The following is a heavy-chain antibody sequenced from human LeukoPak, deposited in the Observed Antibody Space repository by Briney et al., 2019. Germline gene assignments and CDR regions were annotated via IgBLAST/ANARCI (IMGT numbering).Heavy chain of an antibody. CDR1: GYTFTSYA. J-gene: IGHJ5*02. V-gene: IGHV1-3*01. Sequence: ASVKVSCKASGYTFTSYAMHWVRQAPGQRLEWMGWVNAGNGNTKYSQKFQGRVTITRDTSASTAYMELSSLRSEDTAVYYCARDSPPWAGEEDPPFDPWGQGTLVTVSS. CDR2: VNAGNGNT. D-gene: IGHD2-21*01. CDR3: ARDSPPWAGEEDPPFDP.